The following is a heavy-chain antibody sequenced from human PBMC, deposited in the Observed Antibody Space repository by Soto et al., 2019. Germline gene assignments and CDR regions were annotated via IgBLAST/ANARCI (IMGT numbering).Heavy chain of an antibody. D-gene: IGHD3-22*01. Sequence: TLSLTCAVSGGSISSGGYSWSWIRQPPGKGLEWIGYIYHSGSTYYNPSLKSRVTISVDRSKNQFSLKLSSVTAADTAVYNCARTYSSGYYYIDYWGQGTLVTVSS. V-gene: IGHV4-30-2*01. J-gene: IGHJ4*02. CDR3: ARTYSSGYYYIDY. CDR1: GGSISSGGYS. CDR2: IYHSGST.